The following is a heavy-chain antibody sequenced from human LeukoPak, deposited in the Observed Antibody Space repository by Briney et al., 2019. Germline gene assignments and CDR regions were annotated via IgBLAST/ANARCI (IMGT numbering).Heavy chain of an antibody. J-gene: IGHJ4*02. CDR3: ARGGYGSGYYYFDY. D-gene: IGHD3-22*01. CDR2: INHSGST. V-gene: IGHV4-34*01. Sequence: SETLSLTCAVYGGSFSGYYWSWIRQPPGKGLEWIGEINHSGSTNYNPSLKSRVTISVDTSKNQFSLKLSSVTAADTAVHYCARGGYGSGYYYFDYWGRGTLVTLSS. CDR1: GGSFSGYY.